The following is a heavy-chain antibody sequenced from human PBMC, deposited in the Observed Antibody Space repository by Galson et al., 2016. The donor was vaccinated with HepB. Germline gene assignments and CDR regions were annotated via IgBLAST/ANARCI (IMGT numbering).Heavy chain of an antibody. CDR3: VKDLDPAQQWLESGF. D-gene: IGHD6-19*01. Sequence: SLRLSCAASGFTFSSYAMSWVRQAPGKGLEWVSTIGVSSASPYYEDSVKGRFTISRDNSKNTLYLQMNSLRAEDTAFYYCVKDLDPAQQWLESGFWGQGTLVTVST. V-gene: IGHV3-23*01. CDR2: IGVSSASP. J-gene: IGHJ4*02. CDR1: GFTFSSYA.